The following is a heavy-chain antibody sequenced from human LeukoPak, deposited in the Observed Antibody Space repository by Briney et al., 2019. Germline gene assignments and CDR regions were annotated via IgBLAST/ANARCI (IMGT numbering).Heavy chain of an antibody. CDR3: ARLPGYCSSNSCYKMTIPFDY. D-gene: IGHD2-2*02. CDR2: ISYDGNNK. Sequence: GGSLRLSCEASGFTFSSYWMSWVRQAPGKGLEWVAVISYDGNNKYDADSVKGRFTISRDNSKNTLYLQMNSLRAEDTAVYYCARLPGYCSSNSCYKMTIPFDYWGQGTLVTVSS. V-gene: IGHV3-30-3*01. CDR1: GFTFSSYW. J-gene: IGHJ4*02.